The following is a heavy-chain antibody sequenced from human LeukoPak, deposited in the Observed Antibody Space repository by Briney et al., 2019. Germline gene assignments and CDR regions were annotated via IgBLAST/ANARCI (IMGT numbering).Heavy chain of an antibody. J-gene: IGHJ3*02. CDR1: SDSISSSNW. CDR2: IYHSGST. D-gene: IGHD4-11*01. CDR3: ARRDYHDAFDI. V-gene: IGHV4-4*02. Sequence: SGTLSLTCAVSSDSISSSNWWSWVRQPPGKGLEWIGEIYHSGSTNYNPSLKSRVTISVDTSKNQFSLKLSSVTAADTAVYYCARRDYHDAFDIWGQGTMVTVSS.